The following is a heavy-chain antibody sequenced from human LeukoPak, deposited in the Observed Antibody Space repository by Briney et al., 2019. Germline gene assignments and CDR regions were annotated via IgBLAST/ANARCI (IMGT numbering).Heavy chain of an antibody. V-gene: IGHV3-11*04. CDR3: ARAPTVLVGYCSSSSCQADY. CDR1: GFSFSDYF. Sequence: GGSLRLSCVTSGFSFSDYFMNWIRQAPGKGLEWLSFISSDGGNIYYTDSVKGRFTISRDNAENSLYLQMNSLRVEDTAVYYCARAPTVLVGYCSSSSCQADYWGQGTLVTVSS. D-gene: IGHD2-2*01. CDR2: ISSDGGNI. J-gene: IGHJ4*02.